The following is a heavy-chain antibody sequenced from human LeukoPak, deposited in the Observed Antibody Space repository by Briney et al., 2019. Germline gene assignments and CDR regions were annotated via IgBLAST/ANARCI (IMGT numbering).Heavy chain of an antibody. J-gene: IGHJ4*02. CDR1: GFTLSSYA. D-gene: IGHD2-2*02. CDR3: AKARSGSSSSCYNY. V-gene: IGHV3-23*01. Sequence: GGSLRLSCAASGFTLSSYAMSWVRQAPGKGLEWVSGSIGSGDGTYYADSVKGRFTISRDNSKNTLYLQMNSLRAEDTAVYYCAKARSGSSSSCYNYWGQGTLVTVSS. CDR2: SIGSGDGT.